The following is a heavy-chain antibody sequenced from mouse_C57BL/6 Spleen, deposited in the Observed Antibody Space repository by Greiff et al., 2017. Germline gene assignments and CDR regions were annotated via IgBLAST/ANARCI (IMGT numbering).Heavy chain of an antibody. D-gene: IGHD2-1*01. Sequence: VQLQQPGAELVKPGASVKLSCKASGYTFTSYWMQWVNQRPGQGLEWIGEIDPSDSYTNFNQKFKGKATLTVDTSSSTAYMQLSSLTSEGSAVYYCARYYCNYGGFSYWGQGTLVTVSA. CDR1: GYTFTSYW. J-gene: IGHJ3*01. CDR3: ARYYCNYGGFSY. V-gene: IGHV1-50*01. CDR2: IDPSDSYT.